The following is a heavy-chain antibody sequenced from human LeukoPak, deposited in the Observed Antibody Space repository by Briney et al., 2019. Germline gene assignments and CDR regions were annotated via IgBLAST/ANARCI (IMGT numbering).Heavy chain of an antibody. D-gene: IGHD2-15*01. CDR1: GYSFTSYW. CDR2: IYPGDSDT. V-gene: IGHV5-51*01. J-gene: IGHJ5*02. Sequence: GESLQISCKGSGYSFTSYWIGWVRQMPGKGLEWMGIIYPGDSDTRYSPSFQGQVTISADKSISTAYLQWSSLKASDTAMYYCARLSPRYCSGGSCPIWFDPWGQGTLVTVSS. CDR3: ARLSPRYCSGGSCPIWFDP.